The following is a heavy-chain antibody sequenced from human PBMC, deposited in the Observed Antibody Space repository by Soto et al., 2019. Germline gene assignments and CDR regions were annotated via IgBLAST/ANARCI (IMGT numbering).Heavy chain of an antibody. CDR3: AKASITMIVVGVDY. CDR2: ISYDGSNK. D-gene: IGHD3-22*01. V-gene: IGHV3-30*18. J-gene: IGHJ4*02. Sequence: PGGSLRLSCAASGFTFSSYGMHWVRQAPGKGLEWVAVISYDGSNKYYADSVKGRFTISRDNSKNTLYLQMNSLRAEDTAVYYCAKASITMIVVGVDYWGQGTLVTVSS. CDR1: GFTFSSYG.